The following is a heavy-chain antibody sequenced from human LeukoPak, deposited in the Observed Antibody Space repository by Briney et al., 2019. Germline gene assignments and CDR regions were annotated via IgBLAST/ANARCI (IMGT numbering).Heavy chain of an antibody. D-gene: IGHD3-22*01. J-gene: IGHJ2*01. V-gene: IGHV4-39*07. CDR2: IYYSGST. CDR3: ARIYDSSGYYYRRGTWYFDL. CDR1: GGSINSSSYY. Sequence: SETLSLTCTVSGGSINSSSYYWGWIRQPPGKGLEWIGSIYYSGSTYYNPSLKSRVTISVDTSKNQFSLKLSSVTAADTAVYYCARIYDSSGYYYRRGTWYFDLWGRGTLVTVSS.